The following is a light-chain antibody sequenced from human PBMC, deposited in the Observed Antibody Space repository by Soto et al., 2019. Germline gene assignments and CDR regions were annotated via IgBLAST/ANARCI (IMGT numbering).Light chain of an antibody. J-gene: IGLJ3*02. CDR1: SSDVGAYNY. CDR2: EVS. CDR3: NAYTSSSWV. Sequence: QSALTQPASVSGSPGQSITISCTGTSSDVGAYNYVSWYQQHPGKAPKLMIYEVSNRPSGVSNRFSGSKSGNTASLTISGLQAEDESDYYCNAYTSSSWVFGGGTKVTVL. V-gene: IGLV2-14*01.